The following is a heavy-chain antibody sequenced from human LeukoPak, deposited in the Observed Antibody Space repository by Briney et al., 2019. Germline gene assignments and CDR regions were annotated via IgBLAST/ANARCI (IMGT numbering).Heavy chain of an antibody. V-gene: IGHV3-23*01. CDR2: IDRGVGRT. CDR1: GFTFGIYD. Sequence: GGSLRLSCAASGFTFGIYDLSWVRQATGKGLDCVSAIDRGVGRTYYADSVKGRFTISRDNSKNTLYLQMNNLRADDTAVYYCAKKGQADDDGKPDWGQGTLVTVSS. J-gene: IGHJ4*02. CDR3: AKKGQADDDGKPD. D-gene: IGHD1-1*01.